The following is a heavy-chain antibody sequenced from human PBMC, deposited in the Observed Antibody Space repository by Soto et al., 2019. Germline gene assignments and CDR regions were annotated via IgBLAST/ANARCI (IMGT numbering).Heavy chain of an antibody. CDR2: IYPGDSDT. CDR1: GYIFTLYW. CDR3: ARQSPTPGYYYFSYGMDV. V-gene: IGHV5-51*01. J-gene: IGHJ6*02. D-gene: IGHD4-17*01. Sequence: GESLKISCKASGYIFTLYWIGWVRQMPGKGLEWMGIIYPGDSDTRYSPSFQGQVTISADKSISTASLQWSSLKASDTAVYYCARQSPTPGYYYFSYGMDVWGQGTTVTVSS.